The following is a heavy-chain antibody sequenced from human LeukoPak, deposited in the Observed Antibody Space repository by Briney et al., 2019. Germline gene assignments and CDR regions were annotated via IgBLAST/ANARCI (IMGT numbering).Heavy chain of an antibody. CDR2: IYYSGST. V-gene: IGHV4-30-4*01. Sequence: PSETLSLTCTVSGGSISSGDYYWSWIRQPPGKGLEWIGYIYYSGSTYYNPSLKSRVTISVDTSKNQFSLKLSSVTAADTAVYYCARAAQTPFWVGESYFDYWGQGTLVTVSS. CDR1: GGSISSGDYY. J-gene: IGHJ4*02. D-gene: IGHD3-16*01. CDR3: ARAAQTPFWVGESYFDY.